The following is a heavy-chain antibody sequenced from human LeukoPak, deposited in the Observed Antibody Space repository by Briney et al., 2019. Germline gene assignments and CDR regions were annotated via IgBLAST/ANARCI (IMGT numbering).Heavy chain of an antibody. D-gene: IGHD6-13*01. Sequence: ASVKVSCKASGYTFTDYYLHWVRQAPGQGLEWMGWINPNSGGTNYAQKFQGRVSMTRDTSISTAYMELSRLKSDDTAVYYCARDLGYTTSCWGQGTLVTVSS. V-gene: IGHV1-2*02. CDR3: ARDLGYTTSC. CDR1: GYTFTDYY. J-gene: IGHJ4*02. CDR2: INPNSGGT.